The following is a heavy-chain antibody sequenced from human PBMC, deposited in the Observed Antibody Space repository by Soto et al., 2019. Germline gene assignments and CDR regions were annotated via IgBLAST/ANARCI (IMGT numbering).Heavy chain of an antibody. CDR2: INHRGST. D-gene: IGHD3-3*01. Sequence: QVQLQQWGAGLLKPSETLSLTCAVYGGSFSGYYWSWIRQPPGKGREWIGEINHRGSTNYNPSLKSRVTISVDTSKNQVSLKLSSVPAADAAVYYCARGLWSGYDRAFDYWGQGTLVTVSS. V-gene: IGHV4-34*01. CDR1: GGSFSGYY. J-gene: IGHJ4*02. CDR3: ARGLWSGYDRAFDY.